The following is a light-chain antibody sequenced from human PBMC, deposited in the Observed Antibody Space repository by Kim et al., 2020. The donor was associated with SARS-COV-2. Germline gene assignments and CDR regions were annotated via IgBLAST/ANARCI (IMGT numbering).Light chain of an antibody. Sequence: EIVMTQSPATLSVSPGESVSFSCRASENIKKNLAWYQQRPGQAPRLLIYAAATRATGLADRFSGSGSGTEFTLTISSLQSEDFAVYYCQQYQKWPPLTFGGGTKV. V-gene: IGKV3-15*01. CDR2: AAA. J-gene: IGKJ4*01. CDR1: ENIKKN. CDR3: QQYQKWPPLT.